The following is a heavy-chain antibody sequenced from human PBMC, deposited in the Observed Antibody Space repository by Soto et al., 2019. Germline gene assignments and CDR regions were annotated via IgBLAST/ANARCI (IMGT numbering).Heavy chain of an antibody. CDR2: MNPNSGNT. CDR3: ARAQKDIVLMVYAYGDY. V-gene: IGHV1-8*01. J-gene: IGHJ4*02. CDR1: GYTFTSYD. D-gene: IGHD2-8*01. Sequence: QVQLVQSGAEVKKPGASVKVSCKASGYTFTSYDINWVRQATGQGLEWMGWMNPNSGNTGYAQKFQGRVPRHRNTSLSTAYRELGSVRSENTAVYYCARAQKDIVLMVYAYGDYWGQGTLVTVSS.